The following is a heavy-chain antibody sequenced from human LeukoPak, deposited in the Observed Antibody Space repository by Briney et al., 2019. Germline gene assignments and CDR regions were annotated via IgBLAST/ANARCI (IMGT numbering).Heavy chain of an antibody. D-gene: IGHD6-19*01. V-gene: IGHV4-59*01. CDR3: ARAAKWLAQFDY. J-gene: IGHJ4*02. CDR2: IYYDGSN. CDR1: GGSISSYY. Sequence: SETLSLTCSVSGGSISSYYWSSIRQPPGKGLGWIGYIYYDGSNNYDTSTKSRVTISVDTSKNQFSLKLSSVTAADTAVYYCARAAKWLAQFDYWGQGTLVTVSS.